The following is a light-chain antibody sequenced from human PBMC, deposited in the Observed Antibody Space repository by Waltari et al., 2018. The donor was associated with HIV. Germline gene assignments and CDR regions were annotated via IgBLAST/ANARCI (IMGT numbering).Light chain of an antibody. J-gene: IGLJ3*02. Sequence: QSVLTQPPSVSAAPGQKVTISCSGSSSNIGNNYVSWYQQLPGTAPKLLIYENNKLPSGIPDRFSCSKSGTSATLGITGLQTGDEADYYCGTWDSSLSAGVFGGGTKLTVL. CDR3: GTWDSSLSAGV. V-gene: IGLV1-51*01. CDR1: SSNIGNNY. CDR2: ENN.